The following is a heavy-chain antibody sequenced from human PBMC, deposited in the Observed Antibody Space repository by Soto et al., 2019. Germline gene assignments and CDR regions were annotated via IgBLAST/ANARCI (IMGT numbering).Heavy chain of an antibody. CDR3: ARDQQWLVTGLFDY. CDR1: GFTFSSYA. J-gene: IGHJ4*02. V-gene: IGHV3-30-3*01. D-gene: IGHD6-19*01. Sequence: QVQLVESGGGVVQPGRSLRLSCAASGFTFSSYAMHWVRQAPGKGLEWVAVISYDGSNKYYADSVKGRFTISRDNSKNTLYLQMNSLRAEDTAVYSCARDQQWLVTGLFDYWGQGTLVTVSS. CDR2: ISYDGSNK.